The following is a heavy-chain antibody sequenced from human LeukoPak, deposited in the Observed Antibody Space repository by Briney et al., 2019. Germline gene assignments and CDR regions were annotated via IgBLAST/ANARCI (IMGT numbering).Heavy chain of an antibody. J-gene: IGHJ5*02. CDR1: GGSISSYY. D-gene: IGHD2-2*01. CDR3: ARGYCSSTSCYPLGRFDP. V-gene: IGHV4-59*01. Sequence: PSETLSLTCTVSGGSISSYYWSWIRQPPGKGLEWIGYIYYSGSTNYNPSLKSRVTISVDTSKNQFSLKLSSVTAADTAVYYCARGYCSSTSCYPLGRFDPWGQGTLVTDSS. CDR2: IYYSGST.